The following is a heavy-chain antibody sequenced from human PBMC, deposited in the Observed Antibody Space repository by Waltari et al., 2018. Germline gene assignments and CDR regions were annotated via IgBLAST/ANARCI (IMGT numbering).Heavy chain of an antibody. D-gene: IGHD3-10*01. J-gene: IGHJ4*02. CDR2: ITPVFNVA. CDR1: GDTFSSYS. Sequence: QVHLVQSGAEVKKPGSSVKVSCMASGDTFSSYSINWVRQAPGQGLEWMGRITPVFNVATYAQKFQGRLTITADESTSTAYLELSSLRSEDTAVYYCARPLYYGSGRLDYWGQGTLVTVSS. V-gene: IGHV1-69*15. CDR3: ARPLYYGSGRLDY.